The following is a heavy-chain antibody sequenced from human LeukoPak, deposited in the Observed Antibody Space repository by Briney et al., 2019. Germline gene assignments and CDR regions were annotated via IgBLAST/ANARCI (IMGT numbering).Heavy chain of an antibody. Sequence: TPSETLSLTCTVSGDSISSYYWSWIRQPAGKGLEWIGRIYTSGSTNYNPSLKSRVTISVDTSKNQFSLKLSSVTAADTAVYYCARGDGYNFYPFDYWGQGTLVTVSS. D-gene: IGHD5-24*01. CDR3: ARGDGYNFYPFDY. CDR2: IYTSGST. V-gene: IGHV4-4*07. CDR1: GDSISSYY. J-gene: IGHJ4*02.